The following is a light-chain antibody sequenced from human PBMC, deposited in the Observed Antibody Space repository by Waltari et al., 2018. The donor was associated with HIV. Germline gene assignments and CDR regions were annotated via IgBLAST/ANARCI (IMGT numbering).Light chain of an antibody. CDR2: KDN. V-gene: IGLV3-10*01. Sequence: SYELTQPPSVSVSPGQTARLTCSGDALPKRYNYWYQQKSGQAPVLVIYKDNKRPSGITERFSGSSSGTMATLTISGAQVEDEADYYCYSTDNNGDRGVFGGGTKVSVL. CDR3: YSTDNNGDRGV. J-gene: IGLJ2*01. CDR1: ALPKRY.